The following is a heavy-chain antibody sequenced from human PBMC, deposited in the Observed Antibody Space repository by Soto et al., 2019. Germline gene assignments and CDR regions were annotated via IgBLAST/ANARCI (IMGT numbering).Heavy chain of an antibody. CDR2: IYYSGST. V-gene: IGHV4-59*01. Sequence: PSLTLSLTCSVSYGSIGSYYGSWIRQPPGKGLEWIGYIYYSGSTNYNPSLKSRVTISVDTSKNQFSLKLSSVTAADTAVYYCAREIAVAGTWWFDPWGQGTLVTVSS. CDR1: YGSIGSYY. D-gene: IGHD6-19*01. J-gene: IGHJ5*02. CDR3: AREIAVAGTWWFDP.